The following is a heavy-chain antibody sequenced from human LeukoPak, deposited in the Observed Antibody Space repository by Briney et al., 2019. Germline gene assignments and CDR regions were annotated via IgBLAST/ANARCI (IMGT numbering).Heavy chain of an antibody. V-gene: IGHV3-23*01. CDR2: ISGSGSNT. CDR1: GFTFTTHA. Sequence: GGSLRLSCGASGFTFTTHAMNWVRQAPGKGLEWVSTISGSGSNTYYADSVKGRFTISRYNSQNTLYLQTTSLRAEDTAIYFCAKAIVPVVYTTFDYWGQGTLVTVSS. D-gene: IGHD2-2*01. J-gene: IGHJ4*02. CDR3: AKAIVPVVYTTFDY.